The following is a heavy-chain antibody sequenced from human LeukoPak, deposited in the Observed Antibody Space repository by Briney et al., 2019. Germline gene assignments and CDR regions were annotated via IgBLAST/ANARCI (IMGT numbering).Heavy chain of an antibody. CDR2: VHYSGST. D-gene: IGHD3-3*01. Sequence: PSETLSLTCTVSGGSISGGSSYWHWIRQPPGKGLEWIGYVHYSGSTNYNPSLKSRVTISVDTSKNQFSLKLNSVTAADTAVYYCARRLLQSIGFGAQNWFDPWGQGTLVTVSS. CDR1: GGSISGGSSY. J-gene: IGHJ5*02. V-gene: IGHV4-61*01. CDR3: ARRLLQSIGFGAQNWFDP.